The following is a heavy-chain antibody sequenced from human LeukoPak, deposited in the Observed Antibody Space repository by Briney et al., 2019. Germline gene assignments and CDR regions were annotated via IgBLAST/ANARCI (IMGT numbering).Heavy chain of an antibody. J-gene: IGHJ3*02. CDR3: ARLSAYYDILTGRSNDAFDI. CDR1: GGSFSGYY. V-gene: IGHV4-34*01. D-gene: IGHD3-9*01. CDR2: INHSGST. Sequence: PSETLSLTCAVYGGSFSGYYWSWIRQPPGKGLEWIGEINHSGSTNYNPSLKSRVTISVDTSKNQFSLKLSSVTAADTAVYYCARLSAYYDILTGRSNDAFDIWGQGTMVTVSS.